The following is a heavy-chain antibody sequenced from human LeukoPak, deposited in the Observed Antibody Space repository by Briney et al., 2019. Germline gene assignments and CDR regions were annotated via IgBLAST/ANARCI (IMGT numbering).Heavy chain of an antibody. J-gene: IGHJ4*02. Sequence: ASAKVSCKASGYTFTSYDINWVRQATGQGLEWMGWMNPNSGNTGYAQKFQGRVTMTRNTSISTAYMELSSLRSEDTAVYYCARGLSSWPYYFDYWGQGTLVTVSS. D-gene: IGHD2-2*01. CDR3: ARGLSSWPYYFDY. CDR1: GYTFTSYD. V-gene: IGHV1-8*01. CDR2: MNPNSGNT.